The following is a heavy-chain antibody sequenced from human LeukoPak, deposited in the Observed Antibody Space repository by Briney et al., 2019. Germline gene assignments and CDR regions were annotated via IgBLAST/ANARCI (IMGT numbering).Heavy chain of an antibody. CDR3: ASRALEWELPHYYGMDV. V-gene: IGHV1-3*01. D-gene: IGHD1-26*01. Sequence: ASVKVSCKASGYTFTSYAMHWVRQAPGQRLEWMGWINAGNGNTKYSQKFQGRVTITRDTSASTAYMELSSLRSEDTAVYYCASRALEWELPHYYGMDVWGQGTTVTVSS. CDR2: INAGNGNT. J-gene: IGHJ6*02. CDR1: GYTFTSYA.